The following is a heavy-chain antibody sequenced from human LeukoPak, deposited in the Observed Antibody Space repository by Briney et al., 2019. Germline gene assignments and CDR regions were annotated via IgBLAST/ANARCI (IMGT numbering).Heavy chain of an antibody. D-gene: IGHD2-2*01. CDR2: IIPIFGTA. CDR3: ARDPLYCSSTSCYVSWFDP. CDR1: GGTFSSYA. Sequence: SVKVSCKASGGTFSSYAISWVRQAPGQGLEWMGGIIPIFGTANYAQKFQGRVTITADESTSTAYMELSSLRSEDTAVYYCARDPLYCSSTSCYVSWFDPWGQGTLVTVSS. V-gene: IGHV1-69*13. J-gene: IGHJ5*02.